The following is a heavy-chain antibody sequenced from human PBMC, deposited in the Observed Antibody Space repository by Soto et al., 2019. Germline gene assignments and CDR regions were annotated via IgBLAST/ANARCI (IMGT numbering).Heavy chain of an antibody. J-gene: IGHJ6*02. V-gene: IGHV1-18*01. D-gene: IGHD6-13*01. CDR3: ARLSSWYGDYYYGMDV. Sequence: VASVKVSCKASGYTFTSYGISWVRQAPGQGLEWMGWISAYNGNTNYAQKLQGRVTMTTDTSTSTAYMELRSLRSDDTAVYYCARLSSWYGDYYYGMDVWGQGTTVTVSS. CDR2: ISAYNGNT. CDR1: GYTFTSYG.